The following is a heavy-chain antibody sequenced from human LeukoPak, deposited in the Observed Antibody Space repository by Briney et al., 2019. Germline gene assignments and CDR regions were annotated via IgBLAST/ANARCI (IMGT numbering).Heavy chain of an antibody. D-gene: IGHD3-10*01. V-gene: IGHV1-8*01. CDR3: ARVVTVFGELYYFDY. J-gene: IGHJ4*02. CDR2: MNPNSGNT. CDR1: VYTFTSYD. Sequence: SVKVSCKASVYTFTSYDINWVRQANGQGLEWMGWMNPNSGNTGYAQKFQGRVTMTRNTSISTAYMELSSLRSEDTAVYYCARVVTVFGELYYFDYWGQGTLVTVSS.